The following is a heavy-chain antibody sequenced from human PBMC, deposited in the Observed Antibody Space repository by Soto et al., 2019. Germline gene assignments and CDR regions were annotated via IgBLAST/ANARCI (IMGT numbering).Heavy chain of an antibody. CDR1: GTSVSSGSFY. CDR2: IYHTGKT. Sequence: SETLSLTCDVSGTSVSSGSFYFHWIRQAPGKGLEWIGYIYHTGKTNYSPSLRSRTTISSDTSRNQFSLKVNSVTAADTAVYYCARAPYYDILTGMRWSYYLDSWGQGVQVTVSS. J-gene: IGHJ4*02. V-gene: IGHV4-61*01. D-gene: IGHD3-9*01. CDR3: ARAPYYDILTGMRWSYYLDS.